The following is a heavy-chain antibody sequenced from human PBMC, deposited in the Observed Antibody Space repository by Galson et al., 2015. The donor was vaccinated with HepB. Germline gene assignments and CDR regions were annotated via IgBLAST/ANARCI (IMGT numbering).Heavy chain of an antibody. D-gene: IGHD3-16*01. V-gene: IGHV3-21*01. CDR1: GFTFSSYS. Sequence: SLRLSCAASGFTFSSYSMNWVRQAPGKGLEWVSSIGSSSSYIYYADSVKGRFTISRDNAKNSLYLQMNSLRAEDTAMYYCVRDKGGYGMDVWGQGTTVTVSS. J-gene: IGHJ6*02. CDR3: VRDKGGYGMDV. CDR2: IGSSSSYI.